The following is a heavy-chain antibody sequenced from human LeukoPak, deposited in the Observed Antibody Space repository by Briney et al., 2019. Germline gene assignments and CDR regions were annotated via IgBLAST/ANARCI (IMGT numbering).Heavy chain of an antibody. D-gene: IGHD3-22*01. J-gene: IGHJ1*01. CDR1: GFIVSSNY. V-gene: IGHV3-53*01. CDR3: ARRDHYYDSSGYLIEYFQH. CDR2: IYSGGST. Sequence: PGGSLRLSCAASGFIVSSNYMSWVRQAPGKGLEWVSVIYSGGSTYYADSVKGRFTISRDNSKNTLYLQMNSLRAEDTAVYYCARRDHYYDSSGYLIEYFQHWGQGTLVTVSS.